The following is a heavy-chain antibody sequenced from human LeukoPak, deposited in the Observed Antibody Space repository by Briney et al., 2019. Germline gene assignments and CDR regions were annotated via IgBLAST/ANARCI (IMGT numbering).Heavy chain of an antibody. D-gene: IGHD6-13*01. V-gene: IGHV4-39*07. CDR2: IYHSGST. CDR3: ARGEDSSSWCDAFDI. J-gene: IGHJ3*02. Sequence: SETLSLTCTVSGGSISSSSYYWGWIRQPPGKGLEWIGSIYHSGSTYYNPSLKSRVTISVDTSKNQFSLKLSSVTAADTAVYYCARGEDSSSWCDAFDIWGQGTMVTVSS. CDR1: GGSISSSSYY.